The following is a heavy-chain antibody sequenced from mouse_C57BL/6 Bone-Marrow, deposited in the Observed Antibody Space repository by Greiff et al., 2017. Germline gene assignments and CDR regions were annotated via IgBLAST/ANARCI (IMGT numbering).Heavy chain of an antibody. Sequence: VQLQQSGAELVRPGASVKLSCTASGFNIKDAYIHWVKQRPEQGLEWIGWIDPEIGDTEYASKFQGKATITSDTSSNTAYLQLSSLTSEDTAVDYCSSFDGNYFDFWGQGTPLTVAS. V-gene: IGHV14-4*01. J-gene: IGHJ2*01. D-gene: IGHD2-3*01. CDR1: GFNIKDAY. CDR2: IDPEIGDT. CDR3: SSFDGNYFDF.